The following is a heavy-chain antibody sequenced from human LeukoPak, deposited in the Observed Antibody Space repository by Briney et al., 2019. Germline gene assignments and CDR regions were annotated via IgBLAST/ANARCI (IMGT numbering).Heavy chain of an antibody. CDR1: GFTFDDYA. CDR2: ISWNSGSI. Sequence: GRSLRLSCAASGFTFDDYAMHWVRQAPGKGLEWVSGISWNSGSIDYADSVRGRFTISRDNAKNSLYLQMNSLRAEDTALYYCAKVREFRGYYYYGMDVWGQGTTVTVSS. CDR3: AKVREFRGYYYYGMDV. V-gene: IGHV3-9*01. D-gene: IGHD3-10*01. J-gene: IGHJ6*02.